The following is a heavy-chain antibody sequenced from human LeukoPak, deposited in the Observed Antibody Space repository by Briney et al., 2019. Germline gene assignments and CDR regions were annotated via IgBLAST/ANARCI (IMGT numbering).Heavy chain of an antibody. CDR2: TSGSI. CDR3: ARVLAIFGLDTTDFYMDV. D-gene: IGHD3/OR15-3a*01. CDR1: GASIISHY. J-gene: IGHJ6*03. V-gene: IGHV4-59*11. Sequence: TETLSRTCAVSGASIISHYWSWIRQPPGKGLEWIGYTSGSISDNPSLKSRVAVSVDPSQNQVSLSLTSVTAADTAVYYCARVLAIFGLDTTDFYMDVWGKGTTVTVSS.